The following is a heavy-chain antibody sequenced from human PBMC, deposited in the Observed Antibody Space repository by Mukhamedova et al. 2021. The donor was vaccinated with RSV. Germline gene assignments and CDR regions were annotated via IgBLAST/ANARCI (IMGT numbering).Heavy chain of an antibody. J-gene: IGHJ4*02. Sequence: SRVTISVDTSKNQFSLKLSSVTAADTAVYYCARVAARPKVCFDYWGQGTLVTVSS. V-gene: IGHV4-39*07. D-gene: IGHD6-6*01. CDR3: ARVAARPKVCFDY.